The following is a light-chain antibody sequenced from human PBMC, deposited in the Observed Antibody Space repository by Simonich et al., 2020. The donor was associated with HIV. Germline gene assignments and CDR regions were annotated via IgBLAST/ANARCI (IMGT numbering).Light chain of an antibody. V-gene: IGKV1-8*01. CDR1: QGISSY. CDR3: QQYYSYPLT. J-gene: IGKJ4*01. Sequence: IQMTQSPSSLSASVGDRVTITCRASQGISSYLAWYQQEAGKAPKLLIYAASTLQSGVPPRFSGSGSGTDFTLTISLQSEDSATYYCQQYYSYPLTFGGGTKVEIK. CDR2: AAS.